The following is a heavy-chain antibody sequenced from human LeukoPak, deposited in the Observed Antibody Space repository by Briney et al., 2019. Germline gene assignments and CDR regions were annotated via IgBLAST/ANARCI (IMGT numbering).Heavy chain of an antibody. D-gene: IGHD4-23*01. CDR3: AKDRAVVTPDYFDY. Sequence: PGGSLRLSCAASGFTFSSYGMHWVRQAPGKGLEWVAFIRYDGSNKYYADSVKGRFTISRDNSKNTLYLQMNSLRAEDTAVYYCAKDRAVVTPDYFDYWGQGTLVTVSS. CDR1: GFTFSSYG. CDR2: IRYDGSNK. V-gene: IGHV3-30*02. J-gene: IGHJ4*02.